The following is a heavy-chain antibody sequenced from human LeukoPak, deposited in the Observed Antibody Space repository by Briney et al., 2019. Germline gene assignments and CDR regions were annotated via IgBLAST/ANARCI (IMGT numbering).Heavy chain of an antibody. CDR1: GDSVSGNSVA. J-gene: IGHJ5*01. CDR3: ARDHSSSYRGWFDS. Sequence: SQTLSITCAISGDSVSGNSVAWNWIRQSPSRGLEWLGRTYYRSKWYNDYAVSVKSRININPDTSKDQFSLRLTSVTAADTAVYYCARDHSSSYRGWFDSWGQGALVTVSS. CDR2: TYYRSKWYN. V-gene: IGHV6-1*01. D-gene: IGHD6-13*01.